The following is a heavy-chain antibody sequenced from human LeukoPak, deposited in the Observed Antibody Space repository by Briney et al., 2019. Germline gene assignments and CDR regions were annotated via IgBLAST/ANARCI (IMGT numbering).Heavy chain of an antibody. CDR3: AGGDHGKPKRLDY. Sequence: SVKVSCKASGGTFSSYTISWVRQAPGQGLEWMGRIIPILGIANYAQKFQGRVTITADKSTSTAYMELSSLRSEDTAVYYCAGGDHGKPKRLDYWGQGTLVTVSS. D-gene: IGHD4/OR15-4a*01. J-gene: IGHJ4*02. V-gene: IGHV1-69*02. CDR1: GGTFSSYT. CDR2: IIPILGIA.